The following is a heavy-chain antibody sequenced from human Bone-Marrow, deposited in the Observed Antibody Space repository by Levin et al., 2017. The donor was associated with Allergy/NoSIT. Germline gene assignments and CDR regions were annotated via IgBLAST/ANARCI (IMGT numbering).Heavy chain of an antibody. Sequence: GESLKISCVASGFTFSNYAMSWVRQAPGQGLEWVSTIVGSVGTTYYADSVKGRFTISRDNFKNTLYLQMKRLRADDTAIYYCAKEWFVAPGNVGGSDHWGQGTLVTVSS. CDR2: IVGSVGTT. D-gene: IGHD2-15*01. CDR3: AKEWFVAPGNVGGSDH. CDR1: GFTFSNYA. V-gene: IGHV3-23*01. J-gene: IGHJ4*02.